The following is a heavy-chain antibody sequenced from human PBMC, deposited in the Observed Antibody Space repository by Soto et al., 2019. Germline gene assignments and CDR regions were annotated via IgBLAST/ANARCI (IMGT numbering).Heavy chain of an antibody. CDR2: IYYSGST. D-gene: IGHD2-2*01. CDR1: GGSISSSSYY. V-gene: IGHV4-39*01. CDR3: ASEIIGQIVVVPAAPTPRGGDYFDY. Sequence: QLQLQESGPGLVKPSETLSLTCTVSGGSISSSSYYWGWIRQPPGKGLEWIGSIYYSGSTYYNPSLKSRVTISVDTSKNQFSLKLSSVTAADTAVYYCASEIIGQIVVVPAAPTPRGGDYFDYWGQGTLVTVSS. J-gene: IGHJ4*02.